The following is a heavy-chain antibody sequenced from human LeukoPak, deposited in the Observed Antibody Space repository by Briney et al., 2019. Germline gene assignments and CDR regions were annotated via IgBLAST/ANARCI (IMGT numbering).Heavy chain of an antibody. CDR2: VHYTGAT. CDR1: GGSITGYY. Sequence: SETLSLTCAVYGGSITGYYWSWIRQTPGRGLEWVGEVHYTGATSYNPSLKSRATISTDTSKNQFSLRLSSVTAADTAVYYCARGNILTGYCFDFWGQGALVTVSS. J-gene: IGHJ4*02. CDR3: ARGNILTGYCFDF. D-gene: IGHD3-9*01. V-gene: IGHV4-34*01.